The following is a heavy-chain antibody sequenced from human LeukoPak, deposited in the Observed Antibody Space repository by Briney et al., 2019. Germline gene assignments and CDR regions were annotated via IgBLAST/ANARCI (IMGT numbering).Heavy chain of an antibody. CDR2: ISGSGGST. CDR1: GFTFSSYA. V-gene: IGHV3-23*01. J-gene: IGHJ4*02. CDR3: AKDGLDYDYVWGTPSDY. D-gene: IGHD3-16*01. Sequence: GGSLRLSCAASGFTFSSYAMSWVRQAPGKGLEWVSAISGSGGSTYYADSVKGRFTISRDNSKNTLYLQMNSLRAEDTAVYYCAKDGLDYDYVWGTPSDYWGQGTLVTVSS.